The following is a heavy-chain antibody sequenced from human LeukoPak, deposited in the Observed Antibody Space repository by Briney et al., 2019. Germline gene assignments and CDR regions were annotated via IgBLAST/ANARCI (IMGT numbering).Heavy chain of an antibody. V-gene: IGHV4-59*01. Sequence: SETLSLTCTVSGGSISSYYWSWIRQPPGKGLEWIGYIYYSGSTNYNPSLKSRVTISVDTSKNQFSLKLSSVTAADTAVYYCARDRLVGAGWYLDLWGRGTLVTVSS. CDR1: GGSISSYY. CDR3: ARDRLVGAGWYLDL. D-gene: IGHD1-26*01. CDR2: IYYSGST. J-gene: IGHJ2*01.